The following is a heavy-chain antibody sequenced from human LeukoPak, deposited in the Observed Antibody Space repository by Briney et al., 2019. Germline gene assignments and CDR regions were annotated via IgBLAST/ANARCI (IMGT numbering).Heavy chain of an antibody. CDR2: IIPIFGTA. D-gene: IGHD3-10*01. CDR1: GGTFSSYA. CDR3: ARGFGELWGDLCDY. J-gene: IGHJ4*02. Sequence: VASVKVSCKASGGTFSSYAISWVRQAPGQGLEWMGGIIPIFGTANYAQKFQGRVTITAAKSTSTAYMELSSLRSEDTAVYYCARGFGELWGDLCDYWGQGTLVTVSS. V-gene: IGHV1-69*06.